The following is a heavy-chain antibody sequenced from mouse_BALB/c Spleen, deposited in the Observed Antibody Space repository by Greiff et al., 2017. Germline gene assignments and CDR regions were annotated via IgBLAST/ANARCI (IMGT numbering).Heavy chain of an antibody. V-gene: IGHV1-5*01. CDR1: GYTFTSYW. J-gene: IGHJ3*01. CDR2: IYPGHSDT. D-gene: IGHD1-1*01. Sequence: EVQLQQSGTVLARPGASVKMSCKASGYTFTSYWMHWVKQRPGQGLEWIGAIYPGHSDTSYNQKFKGKAKLSAVTSTSTAYMELSSLTNEDSAVYYCTTYGSSSWFAYWGQGTLVTVSA. CDR3: TTYGSSSWFAY.